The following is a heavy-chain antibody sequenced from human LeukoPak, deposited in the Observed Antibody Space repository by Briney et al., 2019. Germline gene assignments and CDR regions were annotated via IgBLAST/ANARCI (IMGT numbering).Heavy chain of an antibody. CDR2: ISSSGSTI. Sequence: PGGSLRLSCIASGFTFSDYYMSWIRQAPGKGLEWVSYISSSGSTIYYADSVKGRFTISRDNAKNSLYLQMNSLRAEDTAVYFCARGGGRRIRVYGDWGGNWFDPWGQGTLVTVSS. CDR3: ARGGGRRIRVYGDWGGNWFDP. V-gene: IGHV3-11*04. D-gene: IGHD2-21*01. J-gene: IGHJ5*02. CDR1: GFTFSDYY.